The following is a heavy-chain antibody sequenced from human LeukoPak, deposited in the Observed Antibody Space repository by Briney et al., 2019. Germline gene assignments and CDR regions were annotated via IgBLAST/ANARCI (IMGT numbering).Heavy chain of an antibody. CDR3: ARVVVGSGSPI. CDR2: IYYSGST. Sequence: SETLSLTCTVSGGSISSYYWSWIRQPPGKGLEWIGYIYYSGSTNYNPSLKSRVTISVDTSKNQFSLKLSSVTAADTAVYYCARVVVGSGSPIWGQGTMVTVSS. D-gene: IGHD3-10*01. V-gene: IGHV4-59*12. J-gene: IGHJ3*02. CDR1: GGSISSYY.